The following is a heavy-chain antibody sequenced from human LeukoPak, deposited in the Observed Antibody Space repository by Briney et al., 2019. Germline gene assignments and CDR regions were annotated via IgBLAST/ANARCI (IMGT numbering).Heavy chain of an antibody. Sequence: GGSLRLSCAASGFTFSDHYMDWVRQAPGKGLEWVGRTRNKANSYTTEYAASVKGRFTISRDDSKNSLYLQMNSLKTEDAAVYYCASLYGSGKRWVDPWGQGTLVTVSS. CDR1: GFTFSDHY. CDR3: ASLYGSGKRWVDP. V-gene: IGHV3-72*01. D-gene: IGHD3-10*01. CDR2: TRNKANSYTT. J-gene: IGHJ5*02.